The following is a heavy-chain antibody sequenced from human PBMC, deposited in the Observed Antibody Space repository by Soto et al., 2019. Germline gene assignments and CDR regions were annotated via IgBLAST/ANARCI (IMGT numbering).Heavy chain of an antibody. CDR1: GGTFSSYA. J-gene: IGHJ4*02. CDR3: IAVAGIGY. CDR2: IIPIFGTT. D-gene: IGHD6-19*01. V-gene: IGHV1-69*05. Sequence: ASVKVSCKASGGTFSSYAISWVRQAPGQGLEWMGGIIPIFGTTNYAQKFQGRVTMTTDESTSTAYMELSSLRSDDTAVYYCIAVAGIGYWGQGTLVTVSS.